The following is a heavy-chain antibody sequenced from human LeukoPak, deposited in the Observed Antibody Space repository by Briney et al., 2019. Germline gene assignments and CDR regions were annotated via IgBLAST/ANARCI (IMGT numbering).Heavy chain of an antibody. Sequence: SETLSLTCAVYGGSFSGYYWSWIRQPPGKGLEWIGEINHSGSTNYNPSLKSRVTISVDTSKKQFSLKLSSVTAADTAVYYCARRVGGYCSGGACYRGGVYYFDYWGQGTLVTVSS. J-gene: IGHJ4*02. CDR1: GGSFSGYY. D-gene: IGHD2-15*01. V-gene: IGHV4-34*01. CDR2: INHSGST. CDR3: ARRVGGYCSGGACYRGGVYYFDY.